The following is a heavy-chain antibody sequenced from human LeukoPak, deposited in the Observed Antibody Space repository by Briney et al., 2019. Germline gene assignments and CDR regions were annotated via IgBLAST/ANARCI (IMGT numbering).Heavy chain of an antibody. CDR3: MKDGSDGDYEVK. D-gene: IGHD4-17*01. Sequence: PGTSLTLSCAASGFKFNDFAMHWARQAPGRGLEWVAVVLYDGSDRVYADSVKGRFTISRDNSENTLSLQMNSLRVDDTAMYYCMKDGSDGDYEVKWGQ. CDR1: GFKFNDFA. J-gene: IGHJ1*01. V-gene: IGHV3-30-3*02. CDR2: VLYDGSDR.